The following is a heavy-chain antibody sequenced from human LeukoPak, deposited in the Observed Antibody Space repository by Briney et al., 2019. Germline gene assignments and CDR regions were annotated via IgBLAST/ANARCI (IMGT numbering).Heavy chain of an antibody. CDR1: GFTFSSYS. CDR2: IYSGGST. CDR3: ERERADDSGIQ. D-gene: IGHD3-22*01. J-gene: IGHJ4*02. V-gene: IGHV3-53*01. Sequence: GGSLRLSCAASGFTFSSYSMNWVRQAPGKGLEWVSVIYSGGSTYYADSVKGRFTISRDNSKNTLYLQMNNLRAEDTAVYFCERERADDSGIQWSQGTLVTVSS.